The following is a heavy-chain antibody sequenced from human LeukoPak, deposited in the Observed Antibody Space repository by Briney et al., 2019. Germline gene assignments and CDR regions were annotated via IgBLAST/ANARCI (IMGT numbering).Heavy chain of an antibody. CDR1: GYSFTSYW. J-gene: IGHJ4*02. D-gene: IGHD3-3*01. CDR2: IYPGDSDT. V-gene: IGHV5-51*01. Sequence: GESLKISSKGSGYSFTSYWICWVRQMPGKRLEWMGIIYPGDSDTRYSPSFQGQVTISADKSISTAYLQWSSLKASDTAMYYCARQYDFWSGYHDYWGQGTLVTVSS. CDR3: ARQYDFWSGYHDY.